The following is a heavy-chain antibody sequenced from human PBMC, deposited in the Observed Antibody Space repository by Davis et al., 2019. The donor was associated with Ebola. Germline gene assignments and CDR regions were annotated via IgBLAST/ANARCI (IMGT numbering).Heavy chain of an antibody. J-gene: IGHJ3*01. CDR3: ARGGLLSALDL. CDR1: GFNVRNNY. Sequence: GESLKISCAVSGFNVRNNYLNWVRQAPGKGLQWVSVIYADGSTYYADSVKGRFTTSRDTSKNTMFLQMTGLRAEDTAIYYCARGGLLSALDLWGQGTMVSVSS. D-gene: IGHD2-15*01. V-gene: IGHV3-53*01. CDR2: IYADGST.